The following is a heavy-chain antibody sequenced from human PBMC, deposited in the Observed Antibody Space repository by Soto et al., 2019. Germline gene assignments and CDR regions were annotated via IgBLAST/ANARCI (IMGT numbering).Heavy chain of an antibody. J-gene: IGHJ4*02. CDR1: GFMFANYA. CDR2: ISGTSANT. CDR3: AKEHTYGSSPMVDY. V-gene: IGHV3-23*01. D-gene: IGHD5-18*01. Sequence: GGSLRLSCAASGFMFANYAMSWVRQAPGKGLEWVSAISGTSANTYYTGSVKGRFSISRDNSRNTLYLQMNSLRAEDTAVYYYAKEHTYGSSPMVDYWGQGTLVTVSS.